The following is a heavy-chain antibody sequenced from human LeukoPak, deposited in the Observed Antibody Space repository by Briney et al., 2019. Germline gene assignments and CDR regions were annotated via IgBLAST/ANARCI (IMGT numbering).Heavy chain of an antibody. CDR2: ISAYNGNT. Sequence: GASVNVSCKASGYTFTSYGISWVRQAPGQGLEWMGWISAYNGNTNYAQKLQGRVTMTTDTSTSTAYMELRSLRYDDPAVYYCARVWKLAYFDYWGQGTLVTVSS. V-gene: IGHV1-18*01. CDR3: ARVWKLAYFDY. D-gene: IGHD2-15*01. J-gene: IGHJ4*02. CDR1: GYTFTSYG.